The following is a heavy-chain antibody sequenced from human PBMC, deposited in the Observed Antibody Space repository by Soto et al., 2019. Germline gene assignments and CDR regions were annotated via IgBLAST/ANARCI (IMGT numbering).Heavy chain of an antibody. CDR2: ISAYNGNT. Sequence: QVQLVQSGAEVKKPGASVKVSFKASGYTFTSYAISWVRQAPGQGLGWMGWISAYNGNTNYAQKLQGRVTMTTDTPTSTAYMDPRSQRAADTAVYYCARGRGEDIVATSIDYWGQGTLVTVSS. J-gene: IGHJ4*02. CDR1: GYTFTSYA. D-gene: IGHD5-12*01. V-gene: IGHV1-18*01. CDR3: ARGRGEDIVATSIDY.